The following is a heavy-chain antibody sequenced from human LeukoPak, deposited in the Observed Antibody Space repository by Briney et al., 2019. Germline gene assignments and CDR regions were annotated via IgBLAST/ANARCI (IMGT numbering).Heavy chain of an antibody. V-gene: IGHV3-33*01. CDR3: ARENWGFCSRCRDLDC. D-gene: IGHD2-15*01. J-gene: IGHJ4*02. CDR2: LWSDGIKE. CDR1: GFTLSRHG. Sequence: GRSLRLSCTASGFTLSRHGIHWVRQAPGKGLERVALLWSDGIKEDYADSAKGRFTISRDSSKNTVYLQMNSLRVEDTAVYYCARENWGFCSRCRDLDCWGQGTLVTVSS.